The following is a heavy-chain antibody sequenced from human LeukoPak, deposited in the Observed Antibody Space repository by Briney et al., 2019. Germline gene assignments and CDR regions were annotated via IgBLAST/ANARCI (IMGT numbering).Heavy chain of an antibody. Sequence: SETLSLTCTVSGGSISSYSWSWIRQPPGKGLEWIGYIYHSGSTYYIPSLKSRVTISVDRSRNQFSLKMNSVTAADTAVYYCARAPGYYGSGSPYFDSWGQGTLVAVSS. CDR2: IYHSGST. J-gene: IGHJ4*02. CDR3: ARAPGYYGSGSPYFDS. CDR1: GGSISSYS. V-gene: IGHV4-30-2*01. D-gene: IGHD3-10*01.